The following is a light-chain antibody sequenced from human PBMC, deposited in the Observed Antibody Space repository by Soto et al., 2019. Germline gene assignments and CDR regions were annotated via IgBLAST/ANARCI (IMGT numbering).Light chain of an antibody. CDR1: XXXXXAGYD. CDR2: GNS. Sequence: QSVLTQPPSVSGAPGQRVTISCXGXXXXXXAGYDVHWYQQLPGTAPKLLIYGNSNRPSGVPDRFSGSKSGTSASLAITGLQAEDEADYYCQSYDSSLSGSGVFGGGTKLTVL. CDR3: QSYDSSLSGSGV. J-gene: IGLJ2*01. V-gene: IGLV1-40*01.